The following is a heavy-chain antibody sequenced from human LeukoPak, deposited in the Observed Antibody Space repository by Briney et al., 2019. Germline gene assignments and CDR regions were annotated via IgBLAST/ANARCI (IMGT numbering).Heavy chain of an antibody. V-gene: IGHV3-7*01. CDR3: AAGDGGDY. D-gene: IGHD7-27*01. CDR1: GFTFSDHY. Sequence: QPGGSLRLSCAASGFTFSDHYMDWVRQAPGKGLEWVANIKQDGSEKYYADSVKGRFTISRDNAKNSLDLQMNSLRAGDTAVYYCAAGDGGDYWGLGTLVTVSS. CDR2: IKQDGSEK. J-gene: IGHJ4*02.